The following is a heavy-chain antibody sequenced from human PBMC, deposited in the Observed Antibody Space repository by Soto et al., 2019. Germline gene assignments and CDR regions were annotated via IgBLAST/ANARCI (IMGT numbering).Heavy chain of an antibody. D-gene: IGHD2-8*01. J-gene: IGHJ4*02. CDR3: ARNGALDY. CDR1: GGSISSGDYY. CDR2: ILYSVTT. Sequence: QVQLQESGPGLVKPSQNLSLTCTVSGGSISSGDYYWSWIRQPPGKGLEWIGYILYSVTTNYNPSLESRLTISVDTSKNQVALKLTSVTAADTDVYYGARNGALDYWGRGTLVTVSS. V-gene: IGHV4-30-4*01.